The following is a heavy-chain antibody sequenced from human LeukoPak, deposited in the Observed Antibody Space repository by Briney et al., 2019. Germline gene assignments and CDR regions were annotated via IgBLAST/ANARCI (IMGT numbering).Heavy chain of an antibody. CDR1: GYTFTSYD. V-gene: IGHV1-8*01. J-gene: IGHJ5*02. CDR3: ARDVTGSSWYIP. D-gene: IGHD6-13*01. CDR2: MNPNSGNT. Sequence: ASVKVSCKASGYTFTSYDINWVRQATGQGLEWMGWMNPNSGNTGYAQKFQGRVTMTRNTSISTAYMELSSLRSEDTAVYYCARDVTGSSWYIPWGQGTLVTVSS.